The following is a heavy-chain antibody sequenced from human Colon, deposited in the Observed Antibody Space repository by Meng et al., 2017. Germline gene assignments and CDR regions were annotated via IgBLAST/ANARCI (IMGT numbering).Heavy chain of an antibody. CDR1: GGSISSGDYY. V-gene: IGHV4-30-4*01. D-gene: IGHD1-26*01. Sequence: QVHRQESDPGLVQPSQTLSLTCTVSGGSISSGDYYWSWIRQPPGKGLEWIGYICYSGSTYSNASLKSRVTISIDRSKNQFSLKLSSVTAADTAVYYCARGRGSYSSIDFWGQGTLVTVSS. J-gene: IGHJ4*02. CDR3: ARGRGSYSSIDF. CDR2: ICYSGST.